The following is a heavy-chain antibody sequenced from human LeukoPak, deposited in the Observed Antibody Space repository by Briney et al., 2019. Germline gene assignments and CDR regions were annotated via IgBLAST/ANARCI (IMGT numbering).Heavy chain of an antibody. J-gene: IGHJ4*02. CDR1: GFTFSSYA. D-gene: IGHD1-7*01. V-gene: IGHV3-30-3*01. Sequence: GGSLRLSCAASGFTFSSYAMHWVRQAPGKGLEWVAVISYDGSNKYYADSVKGRFTISRDNSKNTLYLQMDSLRAEDTAIYYCARDYWWNYDYWGQGTLVTVSS. CDR2: ISYDGSNK. CDR3: ARDYWWNYDY.